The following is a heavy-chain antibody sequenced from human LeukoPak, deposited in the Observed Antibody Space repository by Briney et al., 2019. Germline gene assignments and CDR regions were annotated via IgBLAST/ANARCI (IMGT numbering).Heavy chain of an antibody. V-gene: IGHV3-30-3*01. D-gene: IGHD2-15*01. Sequence: GRSLRLSCAASGFTFSSYAMHWVRQAPGKGLEWVAVISYDGSNKYYAGSVKGRFTISRDNSKNTLYLQMNSLRAEDTAVYYCARPADIVVVVAAIDYWGQGTLVTVSS. CDR2: ISYDGSNK. J-gene: IGHJ4*02. CDR1: GFTFSSYA. CDR3: ARPADIVVVVAAIDY.